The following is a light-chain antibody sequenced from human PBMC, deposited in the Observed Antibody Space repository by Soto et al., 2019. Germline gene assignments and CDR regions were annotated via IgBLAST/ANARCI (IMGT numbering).Light chain of an antibody. J-gene: IGKJ1*01. CDR1: QNIRSL. CDR2: KAS. V-gene: IGKV1-5*03. Sequence: DIQMTQPPSTLSASVGDRVTITCRASQNIRSLLAWYQQKPGKAPKLLIYKASTLKSGVPSRFSGSGSGTEFTLTISSLQPDDFATYYCQHYNSYSEAFGQGTKVDIK. CDR3: QHYNSYSEA.